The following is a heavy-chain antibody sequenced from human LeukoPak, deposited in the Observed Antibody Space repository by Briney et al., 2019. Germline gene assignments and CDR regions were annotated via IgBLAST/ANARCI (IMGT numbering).Heavy chain of an antibody. D-gene: IGHD3-22*01. V-gene: IGHV4-34*01. J-gene: IGHJ4*02. Sequence: SETLSLTCAVYGGSFSGYFWSWIRQPPGKGLEWIGEINHSGSTNYNPSLKSRVTISVDTSKNQFSLKLSSVTAADTAVYYCATKRVYYDSSGYSDYWGQGTLVTVSS. CDR2: INHSGST. CDR1: GGSFSGYF. CDR3: ATKRVYYDSSGYSDY.